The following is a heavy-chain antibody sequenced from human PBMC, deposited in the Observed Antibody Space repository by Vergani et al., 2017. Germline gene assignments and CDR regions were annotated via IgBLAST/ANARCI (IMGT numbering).Heavy chain of an antibody. CDR1: GGSISSGGYY. CDR3: ARQRPGSGWSPGDFDD. V-gene: IGHV4-31*03. D-gene: IGHD6-19*01. CDR2: IYYSGST. J-gene: IGHJ4*02. Sequence: QVQLQESGPGLVKPSQTLSLTCTVSGGSISSGGYYWSWIRQHPGKGLEWIGYIYYSGSTYYNPSLKSRVTISVDTSKNQFSLKLSSVTAADTAVYFCARQRPGSGWSPGDFDDWGQGILVTVTS.